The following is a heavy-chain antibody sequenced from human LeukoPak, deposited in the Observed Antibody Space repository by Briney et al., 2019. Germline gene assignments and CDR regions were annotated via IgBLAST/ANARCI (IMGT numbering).Heavy chain of an antibody. J-gene: IGHJ4*02. Sequence: RGESLKISCKGSGYSFTSYWIGWVRQMPGKGLEWMGIIYPGDSDTRYSPSFQGQVTISADKSISTAYLQWSSLKASDTAMYYCARLAPATAIYPDDWGQGTLVTVSP. CDR1: GYSFTSYW. CDR2: IYPGDSDT. D-gene: IGHD2-21*02. V-gene: IGHV5-51*01. CDR3: ARLAPATAIYPDD.